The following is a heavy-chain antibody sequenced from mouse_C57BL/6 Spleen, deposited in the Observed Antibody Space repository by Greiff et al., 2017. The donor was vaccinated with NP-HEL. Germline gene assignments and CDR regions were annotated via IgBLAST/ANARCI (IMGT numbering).Heavy chain of an antibody. CDR3: ARGDYGSAMDY. CDR2: ISSGSSTI. CDR1: GFTFSDYG. J-gene: IGHJ4*01. V-gene: IGHV5-17*01. Sequence: EVQGVESGGGLVKPGGSLKLSCAASGFTFSDYGMHWVRQAPEKGLEWVAYISSGSSTIYYADTVKGRFTISRDNAKNTMFLQMTSLRSEDTAVYYCARGDYGSAMDYWGQGTSVTVSS. D-gene: IGHD1-1*01.